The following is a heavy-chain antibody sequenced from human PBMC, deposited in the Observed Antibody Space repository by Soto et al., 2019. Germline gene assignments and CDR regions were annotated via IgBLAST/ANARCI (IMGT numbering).Heavy chain of an antibody. J-gene: IGHJ6*02. CDR3: AKGRPHYYSNSGHFYYGMDV. D-gene: IGHD4-4*01. Sequence: GGSLRLSCAASGFTFSSYAMSWVRQAPGKGLEWVSTISGSGGSTYYADSVKGRFTISRDNSRNTLYLQINSLRAEDTAVYYCAKGRPHYYSNSGHFYYGMDVWGQGTTVTVSS. CDR1: GFTFSSYA. CDR2: ISGSGGST. V-gene: IGHV3-23*01.